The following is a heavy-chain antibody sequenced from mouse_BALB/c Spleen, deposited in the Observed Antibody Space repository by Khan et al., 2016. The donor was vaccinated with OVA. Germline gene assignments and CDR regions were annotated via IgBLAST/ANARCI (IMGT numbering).Heavy chain of an antibody. Sequence: LQESGAELAKPGASVKMSCKASGYTFINYWILWIKQRPGQGLEWIGYINPSTGYTEYNQNFKDKATLTADKSSSTAYMQLSSLTSEDSTVYYCARRGLRLDFDYWGQGTTLTVSS. CDR2: INPSTGYT. CDR3: ARRGLRLDFDY. J-gene: IGHJ2*01. D-gene: IGHD1-1*01. CDR1: GYTFINYW. V-gene: IGHV1-7*01.